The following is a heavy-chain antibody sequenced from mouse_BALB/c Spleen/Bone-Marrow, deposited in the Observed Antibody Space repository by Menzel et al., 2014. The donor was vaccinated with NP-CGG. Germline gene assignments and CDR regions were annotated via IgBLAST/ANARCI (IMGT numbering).Heavy chain of an antibody. CDR3: TIRYYAMDY. Sequence: VQLQESGAELARPGASVKMSCQASGYTFTRYTMHWEKKRPGQGLEWIGYIIPNSGYSNYNQKFKDKATLTADKSSSTAYTQLSSLTSEDSAVYYCTIRYYAMDYWGQGTSVTVSS. CDR1: GYTFTRYT. J-gene: IGHJ4*01. CDR2: IIPNSGYS. D-gene: IGHD1-1*01. V-gene: IGHV1-4*01.